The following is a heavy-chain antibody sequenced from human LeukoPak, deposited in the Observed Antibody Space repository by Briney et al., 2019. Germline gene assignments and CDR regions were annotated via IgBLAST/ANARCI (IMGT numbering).Heavy chain of an antibody. V-gene: IGHV1-46*01. D-gene: IGHD5-12*01. CDR2: INPSGGST. CDR3: ARDRGYSGYGVKYYFDY. CDR1: GYTFTSYG. J-gene: IGHJ4*02. Sequence: ASAKVSCKASGYTFTSYGISWVRRAPGQGLEWMGIINPSGGSTSYAQKFQGRVTMTRDMSTSTAYMELSSLRSEDTAVYYCARDRGYSGYGVKYYFDYWGQGTLVTVSS.